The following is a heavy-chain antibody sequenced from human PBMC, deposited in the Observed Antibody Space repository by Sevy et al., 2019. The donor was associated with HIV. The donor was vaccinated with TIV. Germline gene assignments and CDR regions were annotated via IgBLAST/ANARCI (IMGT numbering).Heavy chain of an antibody. CDR1: GFTFSKYS. CDR3: AREGCTKPHDY. V-gene: IGHV3-23*01. D-gene: IGHD2-8*01. CDR2: LSFGCGEI. Sequence: GGALRLSCAASGFTFSKYSMSWVRQPPGKGLEWVSTLSFGCGEINYAHSVKGWFTISRDNSKSSVYLQMNNLRPEDTAVYFCAREGCTKPHDYWGQGTLATVSS. J-gene: IGHJ4*02.